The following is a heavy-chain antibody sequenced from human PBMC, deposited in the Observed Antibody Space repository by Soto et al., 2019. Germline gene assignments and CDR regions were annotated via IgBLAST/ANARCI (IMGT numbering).Heavy chain of an antibody. J-gene: IGHJ4*02. V-gene: IGHV3-30*18. CDR3: AKDHLTTTVTTVGY. Sequence: QVQLVESGGGVVQPGRSLRLSCAASGFTFSNYGMHWVRQAPGKGLEWVAVISYHGSDKYYADSVKGRFTISRDNSKNTLYLQMDSLRAEDNAVYYCAKDHLTTTVTTVGYWGQGNLVTVSS. CDR2: ISYHGSDK. CDR1: GFTFSNYG. D-gene: IGHD4-17*01.